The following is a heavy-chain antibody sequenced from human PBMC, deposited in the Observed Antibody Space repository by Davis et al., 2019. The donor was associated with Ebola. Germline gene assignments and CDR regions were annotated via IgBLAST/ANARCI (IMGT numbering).Heavy chain of an antibody. Sequence: GESLKISCAASGFTFSNAWMNWVRQAPGKGLEWVGRIKSKTDGGTTDYAAPVKGRFTISRDDSKNTLYLQMNSLKTEDTAVYYCTSTVAGTDLDYWGQGTLVTVSS. CDR3: TSTVAGTDLDY. D-gene: IGHD6-19*01. CDR2: IKSKTDGGTT. CDR1: GFTFSNAW. J-gene: IGHJ4*02. V-gene: IGHV3-15*07.